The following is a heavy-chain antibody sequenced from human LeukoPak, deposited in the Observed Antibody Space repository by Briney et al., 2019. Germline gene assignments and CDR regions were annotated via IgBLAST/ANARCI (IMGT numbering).Heavy chain of an antibody. CDR3: ATSESQTKSDY. CDR1: GYRFTSHW. J-gene: IGHJ4*02. CDR2: IFPGDSDT. V-gene: IGHV5-51*01. Sequence: GESLKISCKGSGYRFTSHWIGWVRQMPGKGLEWMGIIFPGDSDTAYSPSFQGQVTISADKSINTAYLQWSSLKASDTAMYYCATSESQTKSDYWGQGTLVTVSS. D-gene: IGHD1/OR15-1a*01.